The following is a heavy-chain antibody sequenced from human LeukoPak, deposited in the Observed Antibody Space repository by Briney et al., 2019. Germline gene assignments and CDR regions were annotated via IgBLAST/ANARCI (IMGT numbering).Heavy chain of an antibody. J-gene: IGHJ4*02. CDR1: GFDFSNNG. V-gene: IGHV3-30*02. D-gene: IGHD6-19*01. CDR2: IRYDAANQ. Sequence: GGSLRLSCGASGFDFSNNGMHWVRQAPGKGLEWVAFIRYDAANQYYADSVKGRFTISRDNSKNTLYSEMDSLRSEDTAIYHCAKDIAVSGSYFDDWGQGGLVSVTS. CDR3: AKDIAVSGSYFDD.